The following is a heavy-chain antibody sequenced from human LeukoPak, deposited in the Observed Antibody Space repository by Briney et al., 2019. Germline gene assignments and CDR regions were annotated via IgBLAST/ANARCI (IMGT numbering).Heavy chain of an antibody. CDR3: ARGSEQWLVRGAFDI. D-gene: IGHD6-19*01. V-gene: IGHV1-46*01. CDR1: GYTFTSYY. Sequence: ASVKVSCKASGYTFTSYYMHWVRQAPGQGLEWMGIINPSGGSTSYAQKFQSRVTMTRDTSASTAYMELSSLRSEDTAVYYCARGSEQWLVRGAFDIWGQGTMVTVSS. CDR2: INPSGGST. J-gene: IGHJ3*02.